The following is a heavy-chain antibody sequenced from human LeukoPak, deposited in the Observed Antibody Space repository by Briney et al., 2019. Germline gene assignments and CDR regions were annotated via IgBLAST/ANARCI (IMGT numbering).Heavy chain of an antibody. V-gene: IGHV3-53*01. J-gene: IGHJ4*02. CDR2: LYSGGTT. D-gene: IGHD3-16*01. CDR3: AGRGAGGRFDY. Sequence: PGGSLRLSCAASGFTVSSNYMSWVRQAPGKGLEWVSILYSGGTTYSADSVKGRFTISRDTSKNTLDLQMNSLRAEDTAVYYCAGRGAGGRFDYWGQGTLVTVSS. CDR1: GFTVSSNY.